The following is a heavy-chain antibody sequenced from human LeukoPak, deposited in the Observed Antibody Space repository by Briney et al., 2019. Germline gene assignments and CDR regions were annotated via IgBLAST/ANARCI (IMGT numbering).Heavy chain of an antibody. J-gene: IGHJ4*02. CDR2: TNHSGST. D-gene: IGHD5-12*01. CDR1: GGSSCGFY. Sequence: PGALSLTSAVYGGSSCGFYRSRICPPPREGREWIGETNHSGSTNYNPSLKSRVTLSVDRSKNKISLKLTSVTAADTAVYYCARGRRERGYSGPTLTKKNSPNIGPLYYFDYWGQGTLVTVSS. CDR3: ARGRRERGYSGPTLTKKNSPNIGPLYYFDY. V-gene: IGHV4-34*01.